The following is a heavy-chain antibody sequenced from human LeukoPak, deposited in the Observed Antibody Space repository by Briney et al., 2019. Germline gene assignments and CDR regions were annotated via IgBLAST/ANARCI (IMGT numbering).Heavy chain of an antibody. CDR1: GGSISSSSYY. V-gene: IGHV4-39*01. CDR2: IYYSGST. J-gene: IGHJ1*01. CDR3: TSSSWLFEYFQH. Sequence: SETLSLTCTVSGGSISSSSYYWGWIRQPPGKGLEWIGSIYYSGSTYYNPSLKSRVTISVDTSKNQFSLKLSSVTAADTAVYYCTSSSWLFEYFQHWGQGTLVTVSS. D-gene: IGHD6-13*01.